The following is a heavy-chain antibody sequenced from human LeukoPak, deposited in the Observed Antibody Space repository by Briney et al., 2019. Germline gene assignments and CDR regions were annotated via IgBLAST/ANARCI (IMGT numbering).Heavy chain of an antibody. CDR2: ISSSSSHT. CDR3: ARGLRRDCDSTSCWAALDI. J-gene: IGHJ3*02. D-gene: IGHD2-2*01. V-gene: IGHV3-48*03. Sequence: GGSLRLSCAASGFTFSSYEMNWVRQAPGKGLEWVSYISSSSSHTNYAESVRGRFTISRDNAKNSLYLQMDSLRAEDTAIYYCARGLRRDCDSTSCWAALDIWGQGTMVTVSS. CDR1: GFTFSSYE.